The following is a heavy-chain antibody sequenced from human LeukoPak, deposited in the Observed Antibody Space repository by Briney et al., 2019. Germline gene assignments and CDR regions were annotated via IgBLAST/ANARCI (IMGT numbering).Heavy chain of an antibody. CDR1: GFTFSDFA. Sequence: PGGSLRLSCAASGFTFSDFAMSWDRQAPGKGLDWVSAINGNAAKTYYADSVKGRFTISRDNSKNTLFLQMSSLRVDDTAVYYCARQIPGSGQGFDPWGRGTLVTVFS. CDR3: ARQIPGSGQGFDP. CDR2: INGNAAKT. V-gene: IGHV3-23*01. J-gene: IGHJ5*02. D-gene: IGHD3-10*01.